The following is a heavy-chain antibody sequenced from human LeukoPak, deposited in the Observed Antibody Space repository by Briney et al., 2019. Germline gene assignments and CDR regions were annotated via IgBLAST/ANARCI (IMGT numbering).Heavy chain of an antibody. J-gene: IGHJ6*02. V-gene: IGHV3-30*07. D-gene: IGHD6-19*01. CDR2: ISYDGSNK. CDR1: GFTFSSYA. Sequence: PGGSLRLSCAASGFTFSSYAMHWVRQAPGKGLEWVAVISYDGSNKYYADSVKGRFTISRDNSKNTLYLQMNSLRAEDTAVYYCARDLRSHRTREPSLARYEYYGMDVWGQGTTVTVSS. CDR3: ARDLRSHRTREPSLARYEYYGMDV.